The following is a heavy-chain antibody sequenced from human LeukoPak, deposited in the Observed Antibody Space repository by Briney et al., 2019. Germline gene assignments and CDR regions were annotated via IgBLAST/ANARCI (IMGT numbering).Heavy chain of an antibody. CDR2: IKQDGSEK. V-gene: IGHV3-7*01. D-gene: IGHD6-19*01. CDR1: GFMLSSYW. J-gene: IGHJ4*02. Sequence: PGGSLRLSCAASGFMLSSYWMSWVRQAPGKGLEWVANIKQDGSEKYYVDSVKGRFTISRDNAKNSLFLQMNRLRGEDTAMYYCARVQGGGYRTADYWGQGTLVTVSS. CDR3: ARVQGGGYRTADY.